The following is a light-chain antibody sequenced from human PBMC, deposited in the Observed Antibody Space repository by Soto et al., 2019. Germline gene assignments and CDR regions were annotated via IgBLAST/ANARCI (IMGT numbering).Light chain of an antibody. CDR3: QQRSNWPPDKYT. CDR2: DAS. CDR1: QSVSSY. Sequence: EIVLTQSPATLSLSPGERATLSCRASQSVSSYLAWYQQKPGQAPRLLIYDASNRATGIPARFSGSGSGTDCTLTISSLEPEDFAVDYCQQRSNWPPDKYTFGQGTKLEI. J-gene: IGKJ2*01. V-gene: IGKV3-11*01.